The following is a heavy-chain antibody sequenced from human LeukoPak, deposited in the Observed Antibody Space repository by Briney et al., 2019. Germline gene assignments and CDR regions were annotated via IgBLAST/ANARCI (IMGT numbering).Heavy chain of an antibody. CDR3: ARVGLLGGSGTIDY. D-gene: IGHD3-10*01. V-gene: IGHV1-8*01. CDR2: MNPNSGNT. J-gene: IGHJ4*02. CDR1: GYTFTSYD. Sequence: ASVKVSCKASGYTFTSYDINWVRQSTGQGLEWMGWMNPNSGNTGYAQKFQGRVTITRNTSISTAYMELSSLRSEDTAVYYCARVGLLGGSGTIDYWRQGTLVTVSS.